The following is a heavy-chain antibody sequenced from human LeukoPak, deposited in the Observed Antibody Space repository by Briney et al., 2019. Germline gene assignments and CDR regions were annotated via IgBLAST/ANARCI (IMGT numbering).Heavy chain of an antibody. CDR2: IRYDGSNE. Sequence: GGSLRLSCAASEFTFRSYAMNWVRQAPGKGLEWVAFIRYDGSNEYYADSVKGRFTISRDNSKNTLYLQMNSLRAEDTAVFYCAKDGCSATSCYSHYWGQGTLVTVSS. CDR1: EFTFRSYA. J-gene: IGHJ4*02. CDR3: AKDGCSATSCYSHY. D-gene: IGHD2-2*01. V-gene: IGHV3-30*02.